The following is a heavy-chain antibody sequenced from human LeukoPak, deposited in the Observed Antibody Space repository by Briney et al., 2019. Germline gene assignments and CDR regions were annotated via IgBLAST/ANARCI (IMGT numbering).Heavy chain of an antibody. Sequence: GGSLRLSCAASGFTFSSYGMHWVRQAPGKGLEWVAVIWFDGSNKYYADSVKGRFTISRDNSKNTLYPQMNSPRAEDTAVYYCAKGYYYGSGKESYYFDYWGQGTLVTVSS. V-gene: IGHV3-33*06. J-gene: IGHJ4*02. D-gene: IGHD3-10*01. CDR1: GFTFSSYG. CDR3: AKGYYYGSGKESYYFDY. CDR2: IWFDGSNK.